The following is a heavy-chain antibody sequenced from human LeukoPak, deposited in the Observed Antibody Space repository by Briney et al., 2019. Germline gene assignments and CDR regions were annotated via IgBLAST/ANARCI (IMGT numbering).Heavy chain of an antibody. CDR1: GFTFSSSG. V-gene: IGHV3-33*01. Sequence: PGRSLRLSCGASGFTFSSSGMHWVRQAPGKGLEWVAVIWYDGSNKYYADSVKGRFTISRDNSKNTLYLQMNSLRAEDTAVYYCARVSSSGYYADYWGQGTLVTVSS. CDR2: IWYDGSNK. J-gene: IGHJ4*02. D-gene: IGHD3-22*01. CDR3: ARVSSSGYYADY.